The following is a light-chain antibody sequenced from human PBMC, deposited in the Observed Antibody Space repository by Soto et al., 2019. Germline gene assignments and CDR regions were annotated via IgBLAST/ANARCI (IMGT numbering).Light chain of an antibody. CDR1: QSVSSY. CDR2: DAS. V-gene: IGKV3-11*01. CDR3: QQRSNWLIT. Sequence: IVLTQSPATLSLSPWEIATLSCRASQSVSSYLAWYQQKPGQAPRLLIYDASNRATGIPARFSGSGSGTDFTLTISSLEPEDFAVYYCQQRSNWLITFGQGTRLEIK. J-gene: IGKJ5*01.